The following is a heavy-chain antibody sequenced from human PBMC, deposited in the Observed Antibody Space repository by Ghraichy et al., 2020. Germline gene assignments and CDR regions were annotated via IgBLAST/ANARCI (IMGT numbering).Heavy chain of an antibody. D-gene: IGHD4-17*01. V-gene: IGHV3-66*01. J-gene: IGHJ4*02. Sequence: LSLTCAASGFTVSSNYMSWVRQAPGKGLEWVSIIYSGFTTYYSDSVKGRFTLSRDNSKNTLSLQMNSLRAEDTAVYYCARGTTVTRVGDFWGQGTLVTVSS. CDR3: ARGTTVTRVGDF. CDR1: GFTVSSNY. CDR2: IYSGFTT.